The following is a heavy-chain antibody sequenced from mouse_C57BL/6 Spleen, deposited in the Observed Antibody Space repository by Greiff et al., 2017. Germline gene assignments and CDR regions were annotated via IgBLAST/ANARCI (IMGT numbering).Heavy chain of an antibody. Sequence: EVKLVESGGGLVKPGGSLKLSCAASGFTFSSYAMSWVRQTPEKRLEWVATISDGGSYTYYPDNVKGRFTISRDKAKNNLYLQMSQLKSEDTAMYYCARAPFITTVNWYFDVWGTGTTVTVSS. J-gene: IGHJ1*03. V-gene: IGHV5-4*03. CDR3: ARAPFITTVNWYFDV. CDR2: ISDGGSYT. D-gene: IGHD1-1*01. CDR1: GFTFSSYA.